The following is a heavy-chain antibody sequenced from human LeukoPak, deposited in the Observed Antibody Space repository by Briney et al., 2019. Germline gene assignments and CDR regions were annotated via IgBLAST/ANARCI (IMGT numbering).Heavy chain of an antibody. Sequence: PGGSLRLSCAASGFTFSSYSMNWVRQAPGKGLEWVSVIYSGGSTYYADSVKGRFTISRDNSKNTLYLQMNSLRAEDTAVYYCARAKAARYYFDYWGQGTLVTVSS. CDR2: IYSGGST. J-gene: IGHJ4*02. CDR3: ARAKAARYYFDY. V-gene: IGHV3-53*01. CDR1: GFTFSSYS. D-gene: IGHD6-6*01.